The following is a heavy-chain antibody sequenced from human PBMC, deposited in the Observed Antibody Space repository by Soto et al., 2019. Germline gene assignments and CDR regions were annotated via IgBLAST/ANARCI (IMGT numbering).Heavy chain of an antibody. D-gene: IGHD3-3*01. Sequence: SQSLSLTCVISGDSVSSNSAAWNWIRQSPSRGLEWLGRTYYRSKWYNDYAVSVKSRITINPDTSKNQFSLQLNSVTPEDTAVYYCARVVNDFWSGYHYYYGMDVWGQGTTVTVSS. J-gene: IGHJ6*02. V-gene: IGHV6-1*01. CDR3: ARVVNDFWSGYHYYYGMDV. CDR2: TYYRSKWYN. CDR1: GDSVSSNSAA.